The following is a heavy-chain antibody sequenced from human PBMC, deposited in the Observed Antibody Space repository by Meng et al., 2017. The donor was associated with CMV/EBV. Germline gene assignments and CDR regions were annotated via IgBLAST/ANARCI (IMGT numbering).Heavy chain of an antibody. CDR3: ARDVATIGNWFDP. Sequence: SETLSLTCTVSGGSISSYYWSWFRQPPGKGLEWIGYIYYSGSTNYNPSLKSRVTISVDTSKNQFSLKLSSVTAADTAVYYCARDVATIGNWFDPWGQGTLVIVSS. V-gene: IGHV4-59*01. D-gene: IGHD5-12*01. CDR2: IYYSGST. CDR1: GGSISSYY. J-gene: IGHJ5*02.